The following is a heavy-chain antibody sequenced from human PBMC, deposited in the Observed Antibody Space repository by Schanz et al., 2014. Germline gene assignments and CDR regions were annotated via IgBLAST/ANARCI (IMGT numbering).Heavy chain of an antibody. Sequence: QVQVVQSGAEVKKPGASVKVSCKASGYTFTDYGVIWVRQAPGQGLEWMGRIIPIHGIVNYAQRFQDRVRITADKSTSTAYMELSSLRSDDTAVYYCATLDYADSVSWGQGTLVTVSS. J-gene: IGHJ5*02. CDR2: IIPIHGIV. D-gene: IGHD4-17*01. CDR1: GYTFTDYG. V-gene: IGHV1-69*04. CDR3: ATLDYADSVS.